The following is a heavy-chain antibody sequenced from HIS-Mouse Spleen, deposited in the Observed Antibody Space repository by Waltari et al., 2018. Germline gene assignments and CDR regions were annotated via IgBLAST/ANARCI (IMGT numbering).Heavy chain of an antibody. J-gene: IGHJ4*02. CDR2: ISYDGSNK. Sequence: QVQLVESGGGVVQPGRSLRLSCAASGFTFSSYGMHWVRLAPGRGLEWVAVISYDGSNKCYADSVKGRFTISRDNSKNTLYLQMNSLRAEDTAVYYCAKDKHHAFDYWGQGTLVTVSS. CDR1: GFTFSSYG. CDR3: AKDKHHAFDY. V-gene: IGHV3-30*18.